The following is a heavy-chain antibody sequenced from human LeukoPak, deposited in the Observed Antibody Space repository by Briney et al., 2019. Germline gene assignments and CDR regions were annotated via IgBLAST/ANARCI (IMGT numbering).Heavy chain of an antibody. CDR1: GFTFSSYS. D-gene: IGHD1-26*01. Sequence: GGSLRLSCAASGFTFSSYSMNWVRQAPGKGLEWVSSISSSSSYIYYADSVKGRFTISRDNAKNSLYLQMNSLRAEDTAVYYCARDPNWELLKWRGYYYYGMDVWGQGTTVTVSS. CDR3: ARDPNWELLKWRGYYYYGMDV. CDR2: ISSSSSYI. V-gene: IGHV3-21*01. J-gene: IGHJ6*02.